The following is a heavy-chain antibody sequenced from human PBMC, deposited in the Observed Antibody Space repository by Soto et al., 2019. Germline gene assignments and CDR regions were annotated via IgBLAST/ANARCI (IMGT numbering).Heavy chain of an antibody. D-gene: IGHD2-2*01. CDR3: ARYIPGVRYYRMDV. V-gene: IGHV3-23*01. CDR1: GFTFSSYA. CDR2: IGESGTPT. Sequence: GGSLRLSCAASGFTFSSYAMKWVRQAPGKGLEWVSLIGESGTPTYYADSVKGRFTISRDNSGNTLFLEMYSLRAEDTAVYYCARYIPGVRYYRMDVWGQGTTVTVSS. J-gene: IGHJ6*02.